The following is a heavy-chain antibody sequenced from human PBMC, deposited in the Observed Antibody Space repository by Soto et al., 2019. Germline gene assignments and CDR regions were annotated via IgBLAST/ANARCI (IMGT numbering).Heavy chain of an antibody. V-gene: IGHV1-69*02. D-gene: IGHD6-13*01. CDR2: ILPMLDIT. Sequence: QVQLVQSGAEVKKPGSSVKVSCKASGGTFSTYTIIWVRQAPGQGLEWMGRILPMLDITNSAQRFQSRVTITADKSTSTAYLVLSSLRSEDTAVYYCTLGSWSAETFDIWGRGTMVTVSS. CDR3: TLGSWSAETFDI. CDR1: GGTFSTYT. J-gene: IGHJ3*02.